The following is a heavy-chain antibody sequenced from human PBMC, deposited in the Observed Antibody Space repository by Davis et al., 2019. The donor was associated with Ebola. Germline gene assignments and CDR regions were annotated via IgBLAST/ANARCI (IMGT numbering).Heavy chain of an antibody. CDR2: IDPSDSYT. J-gene: IGHJ6*03. Sequence: GESLKISCKASGYSFTSYWIGWLRQMPGKGLEWMGRIDPSDSYTNYSPSFQGHVTISADKSISTAYLQWSSLKASDTAMYYCARLEYYYYYMDVWGKGTTVTVSS. CDR3: ARLEYYYYYMDV. V-gene: IGHV5-10-1*01. D-gene: IGHD1-1*01. CDR1: GYSFTSYW.